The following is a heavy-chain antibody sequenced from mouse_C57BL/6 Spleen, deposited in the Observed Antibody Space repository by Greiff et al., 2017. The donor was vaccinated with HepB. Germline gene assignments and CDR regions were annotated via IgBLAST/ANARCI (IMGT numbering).Heavy chain of an antibody. Sequence: VQLQQSGPGLVQPSQSLSITCTVSGFSLTSYGVHWVRQSPGKGLEWLGVIWRGGSTDYNSAFMSRLSITKDNSKSQVFFKMNRLQADDTAIYYCAKNYDHWYFDVWGTGTTVTVSS. J-gene: IGHJ1*03. V-gene: IGHV2-5*01. CDR3: AKNYDHWYFDV. CDR1: GFSLTSYG. D-gene: IGHD2-3*01. CDR2: IWRGGST.